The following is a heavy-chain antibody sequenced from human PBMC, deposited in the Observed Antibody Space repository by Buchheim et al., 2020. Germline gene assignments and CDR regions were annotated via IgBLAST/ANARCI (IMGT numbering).Heavy chain of an antibody. CDR2: IKSDGTST. Sequence: EVQLVESGGGLVQPGGSLRLSCAASGFTFSKYWMHWVRQAPGKGLVWVARIKSDGTSTSYADSVKGRFTISRDNSKNTLYLQMNSLSSEDTAVYYCEAPEFDYWGRGTL. V-gene: IGHV3-74*01. CDR3: EAPEFDY. CDR1: GFTFSKYW. J-gene: IGHJ4*02.